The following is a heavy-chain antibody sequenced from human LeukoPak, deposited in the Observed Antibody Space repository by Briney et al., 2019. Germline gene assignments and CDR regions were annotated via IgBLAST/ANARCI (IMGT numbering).Heavy chain of an antibody. J-gene: IGHJ4*02. CDR2: ISSSGGTM. CDR1: GFTFSSYE. D-gene: IGHD2-15*01. CDR3: AKVWYCSGGSCFLGLDY. V-gene: IGHV3-48*03. Sequence: GGSLRLSCAASGFTFSSYEMNWVRQAPGKGLEWVSYISSSGGTMYYADSVKGRFTISRDNAKNSLFLQMNSLRAEDTAVYYRAKVWYCSGGSCFLGLDYWGQGTLVTVSS.